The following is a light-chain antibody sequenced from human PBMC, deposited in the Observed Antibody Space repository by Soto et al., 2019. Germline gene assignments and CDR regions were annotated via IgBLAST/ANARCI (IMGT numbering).Light chain of an antibody. CDR2: APS. Sequence: DIQMTQSPSSLSASVGDRVTITCRASQGISNYLAWYQQKPGEVPKLLIYAPSTLQSGVPSRFSGSGSGTDFALTISSLQPEDVATYYCQKYNSAPWTFGQGTKVEIK. V-gene: IGKV1-27*01. J-gene: IGKJ1*01. CDR3: QKYNSAPWT. CDR1: QGISNY.